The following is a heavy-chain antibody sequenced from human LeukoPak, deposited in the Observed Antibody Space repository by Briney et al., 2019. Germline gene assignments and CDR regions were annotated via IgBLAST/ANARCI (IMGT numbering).Heavy chain of an antibody. CDR3: ARSRGYTDAQTIDY. CDR2: MYYSGRT. J-gene: IGHJ4*02. D-gene: IGHD5-18*01. V-gene: IGHV4-39*07. Sequence: SETLSLTCTVSGGSISTSSYYWGWIRQPPGKGLEWIGNMYYSGRTYYNPSLKSRVTISPDTSKNQFSLKLSSVTAADTAVYYCARSRGYTDAQTIDYWGQGTLVTVSS. CDR1: GGSISTSSYY.